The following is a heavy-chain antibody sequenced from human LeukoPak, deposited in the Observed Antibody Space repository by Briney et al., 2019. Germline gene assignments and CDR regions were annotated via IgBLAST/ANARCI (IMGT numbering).Heavy chain of an antibody. V-gene: IGHV4-39*01. CDR3: ARHVHSGWYWVY. CDR2: FSYGGNT. CDR1: GDSISSSTYY. D-gene: IGHD6-19*01. Sequence: PSETLSLTRTVSGDSISSSTYYWAWIRQPPGKGLEWIGSFSYGGNTYYKSSLKSRLTISVDTSKNQFSLKLSSVTAADTSVYYCARHVHSGWYWVYWGQGTLVTVSS. J-gene: IGHJ4*02.